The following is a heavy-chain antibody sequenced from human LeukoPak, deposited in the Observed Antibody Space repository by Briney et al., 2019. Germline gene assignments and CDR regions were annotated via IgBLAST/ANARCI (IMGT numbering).Heavy chain of an antibody. V-gene: IGHV1-69*13. J-gene: IGHJ4*02. Sequence: GASVKVSCKASGGTFSIYAISWVRQAPGQGLEWMGGIIPIFGTANYAQKFQGRVTITADESTSTAYMELSSLRSEDTAVYYCARQPTYYYDSSGYSFDYWGQGTLVTVSS. D-gene: IGHD3-22*01. CDR3: ARQPTYYYDSSGYSFDY. CDR2: IIPIFGTA. CDR1: GGTFSIYA.